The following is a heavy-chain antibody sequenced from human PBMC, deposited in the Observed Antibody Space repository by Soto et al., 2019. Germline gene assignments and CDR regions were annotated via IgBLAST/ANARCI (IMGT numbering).Heavy chain of an antibody. V-gene: IGHV1-2*02. J-gene: IGHJ4*02. CDR2: INPKSGGR. CDR1: GYTFSAYY. D-gene: IGHD2-15*01. CDR3: VRVLVDTVAAAPFGN. Sequence: QVQLVQSGAEVKQPGASVKVSCKASGYTFSAYYIHWVRQAPGQGLEWMGWINPKSGGRNSAQKFQGRVTMTRDTSISTAYMELSRLRSDATAVYYCVRVLVDTVAAAPFGNWGQGTPVTVSS.